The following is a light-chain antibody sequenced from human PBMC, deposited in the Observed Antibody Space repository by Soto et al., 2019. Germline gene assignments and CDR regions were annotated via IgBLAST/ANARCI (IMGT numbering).Light chain of an antibody. Sequence: IQMTQTPSSVSASVGDRITITCRASQSITKWLAWYQQKPGGAPRLLVYETSTLQSGVSSRFSGSGSGTEFTLTISGLQPEDFATYYCQQAHDFPWTFGQRTKVDI. CDR2: ETS. V-gene: IGKV1-12*01. CDR3: QQAHDFPWT. J-gene: IGKJ1*01. CDR1: QSITKW.